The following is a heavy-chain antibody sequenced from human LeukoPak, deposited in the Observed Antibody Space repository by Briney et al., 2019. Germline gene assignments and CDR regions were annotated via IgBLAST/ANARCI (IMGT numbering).Heavy chain of an antibody. Sequence: GESLKISCKGSGYSFTNYWIGWVRQMPGKGLEWMGIIYPGDSDTTYSPSFQGQVTISVDKSISTAYLQWSSLTASDTAMYYCARMVWFGESGRDAYFDYWGQGTLVTVSS. CDR3: ARMVWFGESGRDAYFDY. D-gene: IGHD3-10*01. CDR2: IYPGDSDT. CDR1: GYSFTNYW. V-gene: IGHV5-51*01. J-gene: IGHJ4*02.